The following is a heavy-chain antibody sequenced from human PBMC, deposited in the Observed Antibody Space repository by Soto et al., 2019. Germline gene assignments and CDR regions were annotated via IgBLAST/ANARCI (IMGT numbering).Heavy chain of an antibody. CDR3: ARGLAAEGA. Sequence: QVQLVQSGAEVKKPGASVKVSCTASGYTFTHYAIHWVRHAPGQRLEWMGFINAGSGNTKYSQTFQGRLTFTKDTSASTAYMDLSSLRPEDTAIYYCARGLAAEGAWGQGTLVTVSS. CDR2: INAGSGNT. V-gene: IGHV1-3*01. D-gene: IGHD6-13*01. CDR1: GYTFTHYA. J-gene: IGHJ5*02.